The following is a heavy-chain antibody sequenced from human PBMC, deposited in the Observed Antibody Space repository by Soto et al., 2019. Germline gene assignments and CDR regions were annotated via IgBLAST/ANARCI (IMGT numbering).Heavy chain of an antibody. V-gene: IGHV4-30-4*01. J-gene: IGHJ4*02. Sequence: QVQLQESGPGLVKPSQTLSLTCTVSGGSISSDDYYWSWIRQPPGKGLEWIGYIYYSGSTYYNPSLKSRVTISVDTSKNQFSQKLSSVTAADTAVYYCAREEMGSGSYDYWAQGTLVIVSS. CDR2: IYYSGST. D-gene: IGHD3-10*01. CDR3: AREEMGSGSYDY. CDR1: GGSISSDDYY.